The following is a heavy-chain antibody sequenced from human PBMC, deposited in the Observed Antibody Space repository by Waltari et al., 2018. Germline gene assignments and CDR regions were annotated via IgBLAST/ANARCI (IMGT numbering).Heavy chain of an antibody. CDR3: ARERIAARAVGY. CDR1: GGSISSSSYY. V-gene: IGHV4-39*07. D-gene: IGHD6-6*01. Sequence: QLQLQESGPGLVKPSETLSLTCTVSGGSISSSSYYWGWIRQPPGKGLEWIGSIYYSGSTYYNPSLKSRVTISVDTSKNQFSLKLSSVTAADTAVYYCARERIAARAVGYWGQGTLVTVSS. J-gene: IGHJ4*02. CDR2: IYYSGST.